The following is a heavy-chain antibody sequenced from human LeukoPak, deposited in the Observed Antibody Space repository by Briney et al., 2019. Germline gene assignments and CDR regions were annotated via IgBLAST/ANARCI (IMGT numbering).Heavy chain of an antibody. D-gene: IGHD2-2*01. J-gene: IGHJ4*02. Sequence: GGSLRLSCAASGLTFSTFGMHWVRQAPGKGLEWVAVISYDGRNSYYADSVKGRFTISRDNSKNTLYLQMNSLKTEDTAVYYCAKDRLVVAPAAMTSNFDFWGQGTLVTVSS. CDR1: GLTFSTFG. CDR3: AKDRLVVAPAAMTSNFDF. V-gene: IGHV3-30*18. CDR2: ISYDGRNS.